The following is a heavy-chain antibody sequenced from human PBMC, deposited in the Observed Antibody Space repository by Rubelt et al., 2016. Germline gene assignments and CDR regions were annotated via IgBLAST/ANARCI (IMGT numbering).Heavy chain of an antibody. J-gene: IGHJ4*02. CDR2: ISSEGNNE. CDR3: ARDPGRQLGDY. D-gene: IGHD6-6*01. Sequence: QVQLVESGGGVVQPGKSLRLSCVASRFTFSNYAMHWVRQAPGKGLEWMAGISSEGNNEYYADSVGGRFTISREHAKNSVYLQMNSLRAEDTAVYYCARDPGRQLGDYWGQGTLVTVSS. V-gene: IGHV3-30*04. CDR1: RFTFSNYA.